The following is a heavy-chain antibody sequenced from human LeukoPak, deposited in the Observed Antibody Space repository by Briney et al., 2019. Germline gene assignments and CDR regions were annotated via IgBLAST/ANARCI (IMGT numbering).Heavy chain of an antibody. CDR3: AKGEPDYDFWSGYYYY. CDR1: GFTFSSYA. J-gene: IGHJ4*02. V-gene: IGHV3-23*01. CDR2: ISGSGGST. Sequence: PGGSLRLSCAASGFTFSSYAMSWVRQAPGKGLEWVSGISGSGGSTYYADSVKGRFTISRDNAKNTLYLQMNSLRAEDTAVYYCAKGEPDYDFWSGYYYYWGQGTLVTVSS. D-gene: IGHD3-3*01.